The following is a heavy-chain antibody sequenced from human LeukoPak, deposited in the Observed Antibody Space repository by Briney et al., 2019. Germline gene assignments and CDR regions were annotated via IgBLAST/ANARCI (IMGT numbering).Heavy chain of an antibody. V-gene: IGHV1-2*04. CDR3: ASDRSYDKGPLDY. D-gene: IGHD3-22*01. CDR1: GYTFTDYY. Sequence: ASVKVCCKASGYTFTDYYMHWVRQAPGQGLEWMGWINPNSGDTNYAQKFQGWVTMTRDTSISTAYMELSRLTSDDTAVYYCASDRSYDKGPLDYWGQGTLVTVSS. CDR2: INPNSGDT. J-gene: IGHJ4*02.